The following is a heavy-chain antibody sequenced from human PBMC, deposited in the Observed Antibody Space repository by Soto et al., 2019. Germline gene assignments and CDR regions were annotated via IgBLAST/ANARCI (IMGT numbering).Heavy chain of an antibody. D-gene: IGHD3-10*01. V-gene: IGHV3-23*01. Sequence: EVQLLESGGGLVQPGGSLRLSCAASGFTFSSYAMSWVRQAPGKGLEWVSAISGSGGSTYYADSVKGRFTISRDNSKNTLYLQMNSLRAEDTAVYYCAKDLSATMVRGVTGGYWGQGTLVTVSS. CDR3: AKDLSATMVRGVTGGY. CDR2: ISGSGGST. CDR1: GFTFSSYA. J-gene: IGHJ4*02.